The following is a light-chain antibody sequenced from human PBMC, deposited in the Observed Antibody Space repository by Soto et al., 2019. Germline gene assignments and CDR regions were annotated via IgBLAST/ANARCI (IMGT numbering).Light chain of an antibody. CDR3: TSYRTTTTLLYV. Sequence: QSALTRPASVSGSPGQSITISCTGTSSDIGGYNFVSWYQHHPGRAPKLMIYEVSNRPSGVSNRFSGSKSGDTASLTISGLPTEDEAVYYCTSYRTTTTLLYVFGPGTKLTVL. CDR1: SSDIGGYNF. J-gene: IGLJ1*01. CDR2: EVS. V-gene: IGLV2-14*01.